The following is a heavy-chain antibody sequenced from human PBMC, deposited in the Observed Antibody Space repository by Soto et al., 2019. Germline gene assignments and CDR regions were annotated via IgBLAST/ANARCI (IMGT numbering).Heavy chain of an antibody. CDR3: ARGRDGGIDAFDR. D-gene: IGHD2-15*01. V-gene: IGHV4-31*03. J-gene: IGHJ3*01. CDR1: GGSISSSGYY. CDR2: IYHSGST. Sequence: QVQLQESGPGLVKPSQTLSLTCIVSGGSISSSGYYWSWIRQHPGKGLEWIGYIYHSGSTYYNPSLRSRIXXWXHXXKKQFYLHLSSVTAAETAVYYWARGRDGGIDAFDRWGQGTMVTVSS.